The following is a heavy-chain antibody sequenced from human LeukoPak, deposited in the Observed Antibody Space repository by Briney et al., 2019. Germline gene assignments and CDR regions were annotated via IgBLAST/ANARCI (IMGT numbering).Heavy chain of an antibody. D-gene: IGHD4-23*01. J-gene: IGHJ4*02. CDR1: GGSISSSSYY. V-gene: IGHV4-39*07. CDR2: IYYSGST. Sequence: PSETLSLTCTVSGGSISSSSYYWGWIRQPPGKGLEWIGSIYYSGSTYYNPSLKSRVTISVDTSKNQFSLKLSSVTAADTAVYYCARDMTTVVTFYFDYWGQGTLVTVSS. CDR3: ARDMTTVVTFYFDY.